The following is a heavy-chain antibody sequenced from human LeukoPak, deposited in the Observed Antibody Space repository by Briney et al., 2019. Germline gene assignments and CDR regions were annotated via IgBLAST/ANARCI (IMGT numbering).Heavy chain of an antibody. J-gene: IGHJ4*02. CDR3: ARDSYYYDSSGKRVSRFDY. Sequence: SETLSLTCTVSGGSISSYYWSWIRQPAGKGLEWIGRIYTSGSTNYNPSLKSRVTMSVDTSKNQFSLKLSSVTAADTAVYYCARDSYYYDSSGKRVSRFDYWGQGTLVTVSP. D-gene: IGHD3-22*01. V-gene: IGHV4-4*07. CDR1: GGSISSYY. CDR2: IYTSGST.